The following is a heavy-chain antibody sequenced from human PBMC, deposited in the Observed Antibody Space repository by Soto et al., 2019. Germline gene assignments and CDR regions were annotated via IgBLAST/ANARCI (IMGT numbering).Heavy chain of an antibody. V-gene: IGHV4-59*01. CDR1: GGSISSYY. CDR2: IYYSGST. Sequence: SETLSLTCTVSGGSISSYYWSWIRQPPGKGLEWIGYIYYSGSTNYNPSLKSRVTISVDTSKNQFSLKLSSVTAADTAVYYCARDLSSSWNVFDAFDIWGQGTMVTISS. J-gene: IGHJ3*02. D-gene: IGHD6-13*01. CDR3: ARDLSSSWNVFDAFDI.